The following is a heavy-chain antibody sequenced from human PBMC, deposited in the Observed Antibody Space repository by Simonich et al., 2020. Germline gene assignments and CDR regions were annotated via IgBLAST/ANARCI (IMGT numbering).Heavy chain of an antibody. CDR1: GYTFTSYG. CDR2: IIANNGTT. J-gene: IGHJ4*02. Sequence: QVQLVQSGAEVKKPGASVKVSCKASGYTFTSYGISWVRQAPGQGLEWMGRIIANNGTTNDAQKLQGRVTMTTDTSTSTAYMERRSLRSDDTAVYYCARASRGTWWYYYFDYWGQGTLVTVSS. D-gene: IGHD2-15*01. V-gene: IGHV1-18*01. CDR3: ARASRGTWWYYYFDY.